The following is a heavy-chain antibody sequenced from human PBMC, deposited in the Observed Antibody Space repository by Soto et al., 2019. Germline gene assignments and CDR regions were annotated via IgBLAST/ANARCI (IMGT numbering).Heavy chain of an antibody. Sequence: QLQLQESGPGLVKPSETLSLTCTVSGGSISGSSYYWVWIRQSPGKGLEWIGSIYYSGKTYLNPSLKSRVTISVDTSKNQFSLKLSSVTAADTAVYYCARPYGSSSYYAYWYFDLWGRGTLVTVSS. CDR1: GGSISGSSYY. V-gene: IGHV4-39*01. J-gene: IGHJ2*01. D-gene: IGHD3-22*01. CDR2: IYYSGKT. CDR3: ARPYGSSSYYAYWYFDL.